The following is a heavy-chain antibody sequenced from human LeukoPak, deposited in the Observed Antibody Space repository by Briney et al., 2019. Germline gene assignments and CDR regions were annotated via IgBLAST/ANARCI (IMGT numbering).Heavy chain of an antibody. J-gene: IGHJ5*02. Sequence: QSSGTLSLTCAVSGGSISSSNWWNWVRQPPGKGLEWIGEIYHSGSTNYNPSLKSRVTISVDTSKKQFSLKLSSVTAADTAVHYCARDHPIAAAGAVGWFDPWGQGTLVTVSS. CDR2: IYHSGST. D-gene: IGHD6-13*01. V-gene: IGHV4-4*02. CDR1: GGSISSSNW. CDR3: ARDHPIAAAGAVGWFDP.